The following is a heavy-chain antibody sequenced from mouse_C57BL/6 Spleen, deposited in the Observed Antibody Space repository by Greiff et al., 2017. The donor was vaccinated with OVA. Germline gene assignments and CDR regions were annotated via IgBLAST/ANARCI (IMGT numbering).Heavy chain of an antibody. CDR3: ARRYYGSSLYYCDY. D-gene: IGHD1-1*01. Sequence: VQLQQPGAELVRPGSSVKLSCKASGYTFTSYWMHWVKQRPIQGLEWIGNIAPSDSETHYNQKFKGKATLTVDTSSSTAYMQLSSLTSEDSAVYYCARRYYGSSLYYCDYWGQGTTLTVSS. J-gene: IGHJ2*01. CDR2: IAPSDSET. V-gene: IGHV1-52*01. CDR1: GYTFTSYW.